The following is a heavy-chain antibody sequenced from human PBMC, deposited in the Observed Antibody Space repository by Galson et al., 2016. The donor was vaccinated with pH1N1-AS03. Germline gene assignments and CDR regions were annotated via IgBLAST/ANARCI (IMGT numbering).Heavy chain of an antibody. J-gene: IGHJ4*02. V-gene: IGHV3-21*06. Sequence: SLRLSCAVSGITFSSSSMNWVRQAPGKGLEWVASISSGGNAIYYADKLKGRFAVSRDNANNLLFLQMNSLRAEDTAVYYCARASYFGSGSRAFGYWGQGTLVTVSS. CDR1: GITFSSSS. D-gene: IGHD3-10*01. CDR2: ISSGGNAI. CDR3: ARASYFGSGSRAFGY.